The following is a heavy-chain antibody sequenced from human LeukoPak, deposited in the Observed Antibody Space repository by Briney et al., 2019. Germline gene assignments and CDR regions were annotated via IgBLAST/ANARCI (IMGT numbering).Heavy chain of an antibody. CDR2: IAYDGSRA. D-gene: IGHD1-14*01. CDR3: TRYNNDHFDY. J-gene: IGHJ4*02. V-gene: IGHV3-33*01. Sequence: GGSLRLSCAGSGFTFGGYGMHWFRQTPGKGLEWVAVIAYDGSRAFYADSVKGRFTISRDNSKNTMSVQMDDLRAEDTTVYYCTRYNNDHFDYWGQGTLVTVSS. CDR1: GFTFGGYG.